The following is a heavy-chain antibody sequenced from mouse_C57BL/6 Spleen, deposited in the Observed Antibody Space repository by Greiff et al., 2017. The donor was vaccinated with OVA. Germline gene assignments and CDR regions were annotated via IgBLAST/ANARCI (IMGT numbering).Heavy chain of an antibody. Sequence: VKLVESGAELVKPGASVKISCKASGYAFSSYWMNWVKQRPGKGLEWIGQIYPGDGDTNYNGKFKGKATLTADKSSSTAYMQLSSLTSEDSAVYFCARSRTGAGTLDYWGQGTTLTVSS. J-gene: IGHJ2*01. CDR2: IYPGDGDT. CDR3: ARSRTGAGTLDY. CDR1: GYAFSSYW. V-gene: IGHV1-80*01. D-gene: IGHD4-1*01.